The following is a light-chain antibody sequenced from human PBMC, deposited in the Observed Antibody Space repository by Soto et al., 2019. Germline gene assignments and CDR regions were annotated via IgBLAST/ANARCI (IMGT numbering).Light chain of an antibody. CDR3: CSYAGSSTVI. Sequence: QSALTQPASVSGSPGQSITISCTGTSSDVGSYNLVSWYQQHPGKVPKLMIYEGSQRPSGVSNRFSGSKSGNTASLTISGAQAEGGGDYYCCSYAGSSTVIFGGGTKLTVL. CDR2: EGS. V-gene: IGLV2-23*01. CDR1: SSDVGSYNL. J-gene: IGLJ2*01.